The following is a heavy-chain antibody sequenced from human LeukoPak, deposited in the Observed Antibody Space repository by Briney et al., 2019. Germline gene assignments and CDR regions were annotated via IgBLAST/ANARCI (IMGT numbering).Heavy chain of an antibody. J-gene: IGHJ6*02. CDR2: IYSGGST. V-gene: IGHV3-53*01. CDR3: ARDRVAPMGAYYYGMDV. Sequence: GGSLRLSCAASGFTVSSNYMSWVRQAPGKGLEWVSVIYSGGSTYYADSVKGRSTISRDNSKNTLYLQMNSLRAEDTAVYYCARDRVAPMGAYYYGMDVWGQGTTVTVSS. CDR1: GFTVSSNY. D-gene: IGHD3-16*01.